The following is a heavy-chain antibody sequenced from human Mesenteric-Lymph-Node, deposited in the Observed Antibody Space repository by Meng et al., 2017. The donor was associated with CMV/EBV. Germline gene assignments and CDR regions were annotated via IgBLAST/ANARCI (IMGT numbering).Heavy chain of an antibody. Sequence: CTLTELSMHWVRQAPGKGLEWMGGFDPEDGETIYAQKFQGRVTMTEDTSTDTAYMELSSLRSEDTAVYYCATDLVVYYGSGSYTDYWGQGTLVTVSS. J-gene: IGHJ4*01. CDR1: CTLTELS. CDR3: ATDLVVYYGSGSYTDY. CDR2: FDPEDGET. V-gene: IGHV1-24*01. D-gene: IGHD3-10*01.